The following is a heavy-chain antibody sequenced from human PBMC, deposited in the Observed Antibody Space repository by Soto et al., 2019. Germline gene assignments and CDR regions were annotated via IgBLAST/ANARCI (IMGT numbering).Heavy chain of an antibody. CDR3: ARYSNYGLGYYYYGMDV. D-gene: IGHD4-4*01. V-gene: IGHV5-51*01. Sequence: GESLKISCKGSGYSFTSYWIGWVRQMPGKGLEWVGIIYPGDSDTRYSPSFQGQVTISADKSISTAYLQWSSLKASDTAMYYCARYSNYGLGYYYYGMDVWGQGTTVTVSS. CDR1: GYSFTSYW. CDR2: IYPGDSDT. J-gene: IGHJ6*02.